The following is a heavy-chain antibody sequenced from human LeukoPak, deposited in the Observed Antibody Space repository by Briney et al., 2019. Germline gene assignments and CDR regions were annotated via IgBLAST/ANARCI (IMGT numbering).Heavy chain of an antibody. CDR1: GGSISSYY. J-gene: IGHJ4*02. V-gene: IGHV4-39*01. CDR3: ATHKYTTASLH. D-gene: IGHD2-2*02. Sequence: SETLSLTCTVSGGSISSYYWGWVRQPPGKGLEWIGKIYYTGSTYYNPSLKSRVAISVDTTKNQFSLKLSSVTAADRAVYYCATHKYTTASLHWGLGTLVTVSS. CDR2: IYYTGST.